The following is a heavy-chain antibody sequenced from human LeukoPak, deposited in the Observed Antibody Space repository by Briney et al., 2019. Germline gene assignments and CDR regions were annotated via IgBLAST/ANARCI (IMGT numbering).Heavy chain of an antibody. V-gene: IGHV1-46*01. J-gene: IGHJ3*02. Sequence: ASVKVSCKASGYIFTTYFMHWVRQAPGQGLEWMGIINPSGGSTSYAQKFQGRVTITADKSTSTAYMELSRLRSDDTAVYYCARRGRSSGAFDIWGQGTMVTVSS. D-gene: IGHD6-19*01. CDR3: ARRGRSSGAFDI. CDR2: INPSGGST. CDR1: GYIFTTYF.